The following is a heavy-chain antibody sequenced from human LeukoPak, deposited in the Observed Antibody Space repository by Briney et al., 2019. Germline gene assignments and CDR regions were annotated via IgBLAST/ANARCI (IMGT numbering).Heavy chain of an antibody. V-gene: IGHV1-46*01. Sequence: ASVKVSCKASGYTFTTYSMHWVRRAPGQGLEWVGIINPSGGSTSYAQKFQDRVTMTRDTSTSTVYMELSSLRSEDTAVYYCARDLTYPGAFDIWGQGTMVTVSS. D-gene: IGHD2/OR15-2a*01. CDR3: ARDLTYPGAFDI. CDR2: INPSGGST. J-gene: IGHJ3*02. CDR1: GYTFTTYS.